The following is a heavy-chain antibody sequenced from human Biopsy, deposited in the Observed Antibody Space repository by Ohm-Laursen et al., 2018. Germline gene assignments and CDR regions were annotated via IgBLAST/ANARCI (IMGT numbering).Heavy chain of an antibody. CDR1: GDSISNDY. CDR3: ARGTGKYYVYGAFDI. Sequence: SQTLSLTCVVSGDSISNDYWSWIRQSAGQGLEWIGRIHTSGSTNRNLSLKSRVTMSVDTSKNQFPLKLRSVTAADTAVYYCARGTGKYYVYGAFDIWGQGTMVTVSS. J-gene: IGHJ3*02. CDR2: IHTSGST. D-gene: IGHD3/OR15-3a*01. V-gene: IGHV4-4*07.